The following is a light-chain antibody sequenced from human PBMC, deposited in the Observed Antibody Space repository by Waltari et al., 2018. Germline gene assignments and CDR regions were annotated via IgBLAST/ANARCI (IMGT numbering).Light chain of an antibody. CDR2: LAS. CDR3: MEALQSVT. CDR1: QSLLHSNGYNY. J-gene: IGKJ5*01. Sequence: DIVMTQSPLSLPVPPGEPASISCRSSQSLLHSNGYNYLDWYLQKPGQSPQILIYLASNRASGVPDRFSGSGSGTDFTLKISRVEAEDAGVYYCMEALQSVTFGQGTRLEIK. V-gene: IGKV2-28*01.